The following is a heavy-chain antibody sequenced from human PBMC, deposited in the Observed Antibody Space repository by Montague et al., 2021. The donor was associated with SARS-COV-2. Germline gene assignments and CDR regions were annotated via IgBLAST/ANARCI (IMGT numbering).Heavy chain of an antibody. CDR1: DGSFSGYY. D-gene: IGHD3-3*01. J-gene: IGHJ3*02. CDR3: ARGQVTIFGVLIMFHAAGALDI. Sequence: SETLSLTCAVYDGSFSGYYWSWIRQPPGKGLEWIGEINHSGSTNYNPSLKSRVTISVDTSKNQFSLKLNSVSAADTAVYYCARGQVTIFGVLIMFHAAGALDIWGQGTMVTVSS. CDR2: INHSGST. V-gene: IGHV4-34*01.